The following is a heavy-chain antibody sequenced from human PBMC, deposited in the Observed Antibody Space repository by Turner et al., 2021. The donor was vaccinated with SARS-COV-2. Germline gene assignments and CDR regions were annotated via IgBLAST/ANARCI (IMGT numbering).Heavy chain of an antibody. CDR3: AGIQSYDRSDYYGMDV. CDR2: ISYDGSNK. CDR1: GFTFSSYA. Sequence: QVQLVESGGGVVQPGRSLRLPCAASGFTFSSYARNWVRQAPGKGLGWVAVISYDGSNKYYADSVKGRFTISRDNSKNTLYLQMNSLRAEDTAVYYCAGIQSYDRSDYYGMDVWGQGTTVTVSS. V-gene: IGHV3-30-3*01. J-gene: IGHJ6*02. D-gene: IGHD3-22*01.